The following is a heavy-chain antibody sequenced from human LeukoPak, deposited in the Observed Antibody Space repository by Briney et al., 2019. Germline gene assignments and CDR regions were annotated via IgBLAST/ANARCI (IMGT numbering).Heavy chain of an antibody. V-gene: IGHV3-66*01. J-gene: IGHJ4*02. Sequence: GGSLRLSCAASGFTVSSNYMSWVRQAPGKGLEWVSVIYSSGSTYYADSVKGRFTISRDNSKNTLYLQMNSLRAEDTAVYYCAKDLLGQWPTVFDYWGQGTLVTVSS. D-gene: IGHD6-19*01. CDR2: IYSSGST. CDR3: AKDLLGQWPTVFDY. CDR1: GFTVSSNY.